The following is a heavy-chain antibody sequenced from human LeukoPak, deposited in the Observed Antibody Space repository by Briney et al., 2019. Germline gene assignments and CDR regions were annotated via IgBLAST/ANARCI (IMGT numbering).Heavy chain of an antibody. CDR2: INPNSGGT. J-gene: IGHJ4*02. V-gene: IGHV1-2*02. Sequence: ASVKVSCKASGYTFTGYYMHWVRQAPGQGLEWMGWINPNSGGTNYAQKFQGRVTMTRDTSISTAYMELSRLRSDGTAVYYCARVKVIIFGVVTPFDYWGQGTLVTVSS. CDR3: ARVKVIIFGVVTPFDY. CDR1: GYTFTGYY. D-gene: IGHD3-3*01.